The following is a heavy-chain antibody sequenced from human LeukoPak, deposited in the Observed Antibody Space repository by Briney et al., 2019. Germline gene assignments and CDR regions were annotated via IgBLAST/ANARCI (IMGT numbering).Heavy chain of an antibody. CDR3: ARDHLPLAYYDRLDAFDI. J-gene: IGHJ3*02. CDR1: GGTFSSYA. CDR2: IIPIFGTA. Sequence: AVKVSCKASGGTFSSYAISWVRQAPGQGLEWMGRIIPIFGTANYAQKFQARVTITTDATTRTAYMELSSLRSEDTAAYYCARDHLPLAYYDRLDAFDIWGQGTMVTVSS. V-gene: IGHV1-69*05. D-gene: IGHD3-22*01.